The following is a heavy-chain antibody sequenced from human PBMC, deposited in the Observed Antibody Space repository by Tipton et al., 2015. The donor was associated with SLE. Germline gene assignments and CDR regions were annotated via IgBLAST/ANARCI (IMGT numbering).Heavy chain of an antibody. J-gene: IGHJ4*02. CDR3: ARGLGQLGY. CDR1: GGSISSSSSYY. CDR2: INHRGST. Sequence: TLSLTCAVYGGSISSSSSYYWAWIRQPPGKGVEWIGEINHRGSTNYNPSLKSRVTISVDTSKNQLSLKLNSVTAADTAVYYCARGLGQLGYWGQGTLVTVSS. D-gene: IGHD6-13*01. V-gene: IGHV4-34*01.